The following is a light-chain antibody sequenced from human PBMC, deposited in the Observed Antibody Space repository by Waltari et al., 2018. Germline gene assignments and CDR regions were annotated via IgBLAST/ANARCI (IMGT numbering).Light chain of an antibody. CDR2: SND. CDR3: ATWDGRVNGVL. V-gene: IGLV1-44*01. Sequence: QSVLTQAPSVSGTPGQRVTISCSGTNYNIGSGPVNWYQQVPGMSPNLLINSNDQRPSGVPARFSGSKSGTSASLAISGLQSEDEADYYCATWDGRVNGVLFGGGTKVTVL. CDR1: NYNIGSGP. J-gene: IGLJ2*01.